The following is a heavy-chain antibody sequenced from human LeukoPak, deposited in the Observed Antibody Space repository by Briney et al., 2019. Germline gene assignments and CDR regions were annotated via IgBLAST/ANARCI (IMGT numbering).Heavy chain of an antibody. D-gene: IGHD3-3*01. Sequence: ASVKVSCKASGYTFNSYGITWVRQAPGQGLEWMGWVSVYNGNTNYAQNLQGRVTVTTDTSTSTAYVELRSLRSDDTAVYYCARGYDFWSGFTYYGMDVWGQGTTVTVSS. CDR1: GYTFNSYG. CDR3: ARGYDFWSGFTYYGMDV. V-gene: IGHV1-18*01. J-gene: IGHJ6*02. CDR2: VSVYNGNT.